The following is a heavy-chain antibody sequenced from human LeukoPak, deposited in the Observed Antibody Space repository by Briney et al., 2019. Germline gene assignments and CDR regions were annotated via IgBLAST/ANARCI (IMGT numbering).Heavy chain of an antibody. Sequence: SETLSLTCTVSGGSISSSSYYWGWIRQPPGKGLEWIGSIYYSGSTYYNPSLKSRVTISVDTSKNQFSLKLSSVTAADTAVYYCASHFDSSGYYNHYWGQGTLVTVSS. CDR3: ASHFDSSGYYNHY. CDR1: GGSISSSSYY. J-gene: IGHJ4*02. CDR2: IYYSGST. D-gene: IGHD3-22*01. V-gene: IGHV4-39*07.